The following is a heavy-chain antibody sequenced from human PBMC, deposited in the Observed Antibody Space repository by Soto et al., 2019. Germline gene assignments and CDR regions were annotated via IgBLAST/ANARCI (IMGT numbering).Heavy chain of an antibody. CDR3: ARGAVSFNVWGSYPQFDY. Sequence: SETLSLTCTVSGGSISSGGYYWSWIRQHPGKGLEWIGYIYYSGSTYYNPSLKSRVTISVDTSKNQFSLKLSSVTAADTAVCYCARGAVSFNVWGSYPQFDYWGQGTLVTVSS. V-gene: IGHV4-31*03. CDR1: GGSISSGGYY. CDR2: IYYSGST. J-gene: IGHJ4*02. D-gene: IGHD3-16*02.